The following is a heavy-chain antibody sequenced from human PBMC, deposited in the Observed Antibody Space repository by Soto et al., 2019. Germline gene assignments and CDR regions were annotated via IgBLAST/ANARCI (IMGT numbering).Heavy chain of an antibody. CDR3: ATDQLYYNDISGRPLNAFDV. CDR1: GFTFSSYW. D-gene: IGHD3-22*01. J-gene: IGHJ3*01. CDR2: IGIGSSTK. V-gene: IGHV3-48*01. Sequence: PGGSLRLSCAASGFTFSSYWMSWVRQAPGKGLEWVSYIGIGSSTKYYADSVKGRFTISRDNAKNPLYLQMNSLRAEDTAVYYCATDQLYYNDISGRPLNAFDVWGQGTMVTVSS.